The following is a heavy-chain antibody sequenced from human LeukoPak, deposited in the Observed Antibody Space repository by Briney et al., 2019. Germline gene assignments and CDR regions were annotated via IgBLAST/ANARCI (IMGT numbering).Heavy chain of an antibody. D-gene: IGHD1-7*01. Sequence: GESLKISCKGSGYSFTSYWIGWVRQMPGKGLEWMGIIYPGDSDTRYSPSFQGQVTISADKSISTAYLQWSSLKASDTAMYYCARRRELRHLHYYYYYYMDVWGKGTTVTVSS. J-gene: IGHJ6*03. V-gene: IGHV5-51*01. CDR2: IYPGDSDT. CDR3: ARRRELRHLHYYYYYYMDV. CDR1: GYSFTSYW.